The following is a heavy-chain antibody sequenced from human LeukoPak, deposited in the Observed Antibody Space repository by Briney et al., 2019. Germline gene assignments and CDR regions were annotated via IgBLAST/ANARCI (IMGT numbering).Heavy chain of an antibody. D-gene: IGHD6-13*01. CDR3: ATVNFRSWYLFDY. CDR2: FDPEDGET. Sequence: GASVKVSCKASGYTFTSYGISWVRQAPGKGLEWMGGFDPEDGETIYAQKFQGRVTMTEDTSTDTAYMELSGLRSEDTAVYYCATVNFRSWYLFDYWGQGTLVTVSS. CDR1: GYTFTSYG. V-gene: IGHV1-24*01. J-gene: IGHJ4*02.